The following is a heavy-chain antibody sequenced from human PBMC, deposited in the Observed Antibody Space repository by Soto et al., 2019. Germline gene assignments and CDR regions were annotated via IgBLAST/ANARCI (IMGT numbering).Heavy chain of an antibody. CDR2: VYWDDDK. D-gene: IGHD2-21*02. CDR1: GGSISGYY. CDR3: VQSRCGGDCLTFYSSHAYYGLDV. V-gene: IGHV2-5*08. J-gene: IGHJ6*02. Sequence: TLSLTCSVSGGSISGYYWSWIRQPPGKALEWLALVYWDDDKRYNPSLRSRLTITKDTSKKQVVLTMTNMDPVDTATYYCVQSRCGGDCLTFYSSHAYYGLDVWGQGTTVTVSS.